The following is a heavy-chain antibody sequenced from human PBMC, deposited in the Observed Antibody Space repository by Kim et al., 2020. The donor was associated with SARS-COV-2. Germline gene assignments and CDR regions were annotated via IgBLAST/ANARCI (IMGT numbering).Heavy chain of an antibody. CDR1: GFTFSSYW. D-gene: IGHD6-13*01. V-gene: IGHV3-7*01. CDR2: IKQDGSEK. Sequence: GGSLRLSCVASGFTFSSYWMTWVRQAPGKGLEWVANIKQDGSEKYYVDSVKGRFTISRDTAKNSLYLQMNSLRVEDTAVYYCARDSTAAAARVEYFQYWGQGTLVIVSS. J-gene: IGHJ1*01. CDR3: ARDSTAAAARVEYFQY.